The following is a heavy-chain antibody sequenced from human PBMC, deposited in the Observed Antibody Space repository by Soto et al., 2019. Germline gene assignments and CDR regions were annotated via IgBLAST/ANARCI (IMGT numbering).Heavy chain of an antibody. V-gene: IGHV3-48*04. Sequence: EVQLMESGGDLVQPGGSLRLSCAASGFTFNTHGMHWVRQAPGKGLEWISYISARSNDIQYTESVKGRFTISRDNAENSLYLQMNSLRAEDKALYYCARDGYYNVDYWGQGTLVTVSS. D-gene: IGHD3-9*01. J-gene: IGHJ4*02. CDR1: GFTFNTHG. CDR3: ARDGYYNVDY. CDR2: ISARSNDI.